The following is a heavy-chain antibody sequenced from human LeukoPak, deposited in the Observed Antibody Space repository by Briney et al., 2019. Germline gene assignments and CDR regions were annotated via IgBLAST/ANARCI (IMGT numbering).Heavy chain of an antibody. D-gene: IGHD4-11*01. CDR2: IIPIFGTA. V-gene: IGHV1-69*13. J-gene: IGHJ4*02. CDR1: GDTFSSYA. CDR3: ARELTQYNYFDY. Sequence: ASVKVSCKASGDTFSSYAISWVRQAPGQGLEWMGGIIPIFGTADYAQKFQGRVTITADESTSTAYMGLSSLRSEDTAVYYCARELTQYNYFDYWGQGTLVTVSS.